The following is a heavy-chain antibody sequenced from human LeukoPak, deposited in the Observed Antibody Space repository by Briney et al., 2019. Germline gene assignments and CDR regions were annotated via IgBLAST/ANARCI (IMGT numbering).Heavy chain of an antibody. D-gene: IGHD5-18*01. Sequence: GGSLRLSCAASGFTFSSYWMSWVRQAPGKGLEWVANIKQDGSEKYYVDSVKGRFTISRDNAKNSLYLQMNSLRAEDTAEYYCARVPLVDTAMLSDYWGQGTLVTVSS. CDR1: GFTFSSYW. CDR2: IKQDGSEK. J-gene: IGHJ4*02. CDR3: ARVPLVDTAMLSDY. V-gene: IGHV3-7*01.